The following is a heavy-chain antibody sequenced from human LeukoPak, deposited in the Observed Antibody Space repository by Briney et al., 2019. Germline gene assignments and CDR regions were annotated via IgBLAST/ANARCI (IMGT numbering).Heavy chain of an antibody. CDR2: ISDSGGST. D-gene: IGHD2-2*01. V-gene: IGHV3-23*01. CDR3: AKPSFAPGGPTFVFDY. Sequence: GGSLRLSCAASGFTFSSYAMSWVRQAPGKGLEWVSPISDSGGSTYYADSVKGRFTISRDNSKNTLYLQMNSLRAEDTAVYYCAKPSFAPGGPTFVFDYWGQGTLVTVSS. CDR1: GFTFSSYA. J-gene: IGHJ4*02.